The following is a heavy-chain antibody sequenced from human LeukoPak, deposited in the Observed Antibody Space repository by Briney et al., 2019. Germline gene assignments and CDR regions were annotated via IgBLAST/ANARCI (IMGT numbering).Heavy chain of an antibody. Sequence: PGVSLRLSCAASGFTFSNYWISWVRQAPGKGLEWVASIHQHGNEKYFVDSVRGRFTISRDNAKNSLYLQMSSLRAEDTAVYYCATLNGPLFEYWGQGTLVTVSS. CDR3: ATLNGPLFEY. J-gene: IGHJ4*02. D-gene: IGHD2-8*01. CDR2: IHQHGNEK. V-gene: IGHV3-7*01. CDR1: GFTFSNYW.